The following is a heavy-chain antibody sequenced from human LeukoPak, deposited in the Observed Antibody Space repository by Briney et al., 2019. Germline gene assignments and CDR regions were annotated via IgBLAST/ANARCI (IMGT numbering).Heavy chain of an antibody. J-gene: IGHJ6*03. CDR3: AKGRGWEASYYYYMDV. D-gene: IGHD1-26*01. CDR2: IYRGGIT. Sequence: PGGSLRLLCAASGFNVSSDYMSWVRQAPGKGLEWVSVIYRGGITYYTDSVKGRFTISRDNSKNTLYLQMNSLRAEDTAVYYCAKGRGWEASYYYYMDVWGKGTTVTISS. V-gene: IGHV3-66*02. CDR1: GFNVSSDY.